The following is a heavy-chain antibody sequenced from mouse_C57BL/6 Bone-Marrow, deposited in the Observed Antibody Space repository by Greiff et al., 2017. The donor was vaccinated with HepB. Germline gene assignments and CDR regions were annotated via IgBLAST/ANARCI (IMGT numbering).Heavy chain of an antibody. D-gene: IGHD2-4*01. CDR2: IYPGSGST. J-gene: IGHJ4*01. CDR1: GYTFTSYW. Sequence: QVQLQQPGAELVKPGASVKMSCKASGYTFTSYWITWVKQRPGQGLEWIGDIYPGSGSTNYNEKFKSKATLTVDTSSSTAYMQLSSLTSEDAAVYYCAREDSYYDESMDYWGQGTSVTVSS. CDR3: AREDSYYDESMDY. V-gene: IGHV1-55*01.